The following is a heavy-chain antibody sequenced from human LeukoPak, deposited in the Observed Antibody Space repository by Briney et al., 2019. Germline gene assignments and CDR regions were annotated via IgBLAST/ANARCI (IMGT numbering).Heavy chain of an antibody. Sequence: ASVKVSCKASGYTFTSYDINWVRQATGQGLEWMGWMNPNSGNTGYAHKFQGRVTMTRNTSISTAYMELSSLRSEDTAVYYCARAYYDSSGYYPRFDYWGQGTLVTVSS. V-gene: IGHV1-8*01. CDR1: GYTFTSYD. D-gene: IGHD3-22*01. J-gene: IGHJ4*02. CDR3: ARAYYDSSGYYPRFDY. CDR2: MNPNSGNT.